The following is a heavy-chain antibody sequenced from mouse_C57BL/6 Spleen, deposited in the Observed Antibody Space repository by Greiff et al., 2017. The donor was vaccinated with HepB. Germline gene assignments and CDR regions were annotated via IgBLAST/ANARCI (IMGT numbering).Heavy chain of an antibody. CDR1: GYTFTSYW. V-gene: IGHV1-69*01. Sequence: QVQLKQPGAELVMPGASVKLSCKASGYTFTSYWMHWVKQRPGQGLEWIGEIDPSDSYTNYNQKFKGKSTLTVDKSSSTAYMQLSSLTSEDSAVYYCARSHYYGSPLAMDYWGQGTSVTVSS. CDR2: IDPSDSYT. D-gene: IGHD1-1*01. J-gene: IGHJ4*01. CDR3: ARSHYYGSPLAMDY.